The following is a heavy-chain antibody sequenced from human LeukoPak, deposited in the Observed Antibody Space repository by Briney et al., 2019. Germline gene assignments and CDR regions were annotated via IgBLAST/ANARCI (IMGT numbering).Heavy chain of an antibody. CDR3: ARHRSGI. J-gene: IGHJ3*02. CDR1: GYSISSGYY. D-gene: IGHD6-19*01. CDR2: IYHSGST. V-gene: IGHV4-38-2*01. Sequence: SETLSLTCAVSGYSISSGYYWGWIRQPPGKGLVWIGSIYHSGSTYYNPSLKSRVTISVDTSKNQFSLKLSSVTAADTAVYYCARHRSGIWGQGTMVTVSS.